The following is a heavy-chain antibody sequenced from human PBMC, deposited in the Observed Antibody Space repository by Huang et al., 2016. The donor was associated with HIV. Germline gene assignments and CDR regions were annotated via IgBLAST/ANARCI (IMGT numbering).Heavy chain of an antibody. D-gene: IGHD6-13*01. V-gene: IGHV2-5*02. CDR1: GFSLTSSGVA. J-gene: IGHJ4*02. CDR2: IYWDNEE. CDR3: VHRLRYGKWYVDY. Sequence: QITLKESGPTLVKPTQTLTLTCTFSGFSLTSSGVAVGWIRQPPGKALEWLALIYWDNEERVSPSLKTRLTSTKDTPKNEVVLTMTNMDPVDTATYYCVHRLRYGKWYVDYWGQGVLVTVSS.